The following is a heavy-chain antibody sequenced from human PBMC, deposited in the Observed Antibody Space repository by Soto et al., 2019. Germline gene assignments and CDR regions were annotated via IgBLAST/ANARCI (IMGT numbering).Heavy chain of an antibody. Sequence: SETLSLTCAVYGGSFSGYYWSWIRQPPGKGLEWIGEINHSGSTNYNPSLKSRVTISVDTSKNQFSLKLSSVTAADTAVYYCARVGRGDFWSGYYPKQAPLDYWGQGTLVTVSS. CDR3: ARVGRGDFWSGYYPKQAPLDY. CDR1: GGSFSGYY. CDR2: INHSGST. V-gene: IGHV4-34*01. J-gene: IGHJ4*02. D-gene: IGHD3-3*01.